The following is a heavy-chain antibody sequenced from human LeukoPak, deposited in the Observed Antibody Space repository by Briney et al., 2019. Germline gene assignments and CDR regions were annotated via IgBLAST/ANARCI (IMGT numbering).Heavy chain of an antibody. D-gene: IGHD2-21*01. V-gene: IGHV3-23*01. J-gene: IGHJ4*02. Sequence: PGGSLRLSCAASGFTFSNYAMSWVRQAPGKGLEWVSVIGSSGESTYDADSVKGRVTVSRDNSKNTLYLQMNSLRAEDTAVYYCANPGSVVIATSYWGQGTLVTASS. CDR2: IGSSGEST. CDR1: GFTFSNYA. CDR3: ANPGSVVIATSY.